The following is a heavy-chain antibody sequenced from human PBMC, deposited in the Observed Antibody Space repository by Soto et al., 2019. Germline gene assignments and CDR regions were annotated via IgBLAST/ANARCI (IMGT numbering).Heavy chain of an antibody. CDR1: GGSFSGYY. CDR3: ARGWSTMVRGVPYFDY. J-gene: IGHJ4*02. Sequence: QVQLQQWGAGLLKPSETLSLTCAVYGGSFSGYYWSWIRQPPGKGLEWIGEINHSGSTNYNPSLKSRVTISVDTSKNQFSLKLSSVTAADTAVYYCARGWSTMVRGVPYFDYWGQGTLVTVSS. CDR2: INHSGST. D-gene: IGHD3-10*01. V-gene: IGHV4-34*01.